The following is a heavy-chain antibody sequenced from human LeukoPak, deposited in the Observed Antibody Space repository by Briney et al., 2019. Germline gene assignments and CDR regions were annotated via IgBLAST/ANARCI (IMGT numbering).Heavy chain of an antibody. J-gene: IGHJ4*02. CDR2: IVERGGST. Sequence: TGGSLRLSCVVSGISLSNYAMTWVRQAPGKGLEWVSCIVERGGSTTYSDSVKGRFTISRDTSLKTLYLQMHNLRGEDTAVYFCAKRGVVIRGILVIGYHQEAYHYDFWGQGVLVTVSS. V-gene: IGHV3-23*01. CDR3: AKRGVVIRGILVIGYHQEAYHYDF. CDR1: GISLSNYA. D-gene: IGHD3-10*01.